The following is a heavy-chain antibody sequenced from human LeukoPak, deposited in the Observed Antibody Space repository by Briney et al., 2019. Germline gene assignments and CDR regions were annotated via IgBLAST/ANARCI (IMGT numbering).Heavy chain of an antibody. CDR3: ARTLPEWDDAFDV. V-gene: IGHV2-70*11. Sequence: TLSLTCTVSGGSASSDIYYWSWIRQPPGKALEWLARIDWDDDKYYSTSLETRLTISKDTSRNQVVLTMTNMDPVDTATCYCARTLPEWDDAFDVWGQGTMVTVSS. CDR2: IDWDDDK. D-gene: IGHD1-26*01. J-gene: IGHJ3*01. CDR1: GGSASSDIYY.